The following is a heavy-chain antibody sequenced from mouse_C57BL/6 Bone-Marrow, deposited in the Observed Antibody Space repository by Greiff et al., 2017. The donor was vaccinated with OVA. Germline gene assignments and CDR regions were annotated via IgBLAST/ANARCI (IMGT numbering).Heavy chain of an antibody. CDR2: IDPSDSYT. D-gene: IGHD2-3*01. V-gene: IGHV1-59*01. CDR1: GYTFTSYW. CDR3: ARGGTYDGDYDYAMDY. J-gene: IGHJ4*01. Sequence: VQLQQPGAELVRPGTSVKLSCKASGYTFTSYWMHWVKQRPGQGLEWIGVIDPSDSYTNYNQKFKGKATLTVDTSSSTAYMQLSSLTSEDSAVYYCARGGTYDGDYDYAMDYWGQGTSVTVSS.